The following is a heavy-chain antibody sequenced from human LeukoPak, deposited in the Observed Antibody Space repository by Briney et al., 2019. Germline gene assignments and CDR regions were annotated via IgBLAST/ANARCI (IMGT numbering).Heavy chain of an antibody. V-gene: IGHV1-46*01. J-gene: IGHJ3*02. D-gene: IGHD1/OR15-1a*01. CDR1: GYTFTNYY. CDR2: INPSGGST. CDR3: ARDHHQRNKTAFDI. Sequence: ASVKVSCEASGYTFTNYYIHWVRQAPGQGLEWMGIINPSGGSTRYAQKFQGRVTMTRDTSTSTVYMELSSLRSEDTAVYYCARDHHQRNKTAFDIWGQGTMVTVSA.